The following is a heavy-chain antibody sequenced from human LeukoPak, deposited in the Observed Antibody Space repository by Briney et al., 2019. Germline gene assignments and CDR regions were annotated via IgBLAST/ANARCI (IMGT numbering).Heavy chain of an antibody. V-gene: IGHV3-53*01. CDR2: IYSGGST. Sequence: GGSLRHSCEASGFPFSSYVMTWVGQAPGKGLEGVAVIYSGGSTYYPDPVKGRFTISRHNSKNTLYLQTNSLRAEDAAVYYCARYYDGPDYFDYWGQGTLVTVS. D-gene: IGHD3-3*01. CDR1: GFPFSSYV. CDR3: ARYYDGPDYFDY. J-gene: IGHJ4*02.